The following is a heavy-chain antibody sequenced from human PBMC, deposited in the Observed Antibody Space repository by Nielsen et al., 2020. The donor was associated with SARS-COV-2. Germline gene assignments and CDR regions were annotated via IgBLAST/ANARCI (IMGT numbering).Heavy chain of an antibody. D-gene: IGHD6-13*01. J-gene: IGHJ4*02. CDR3: AKGTDSRKQGY. Sequence: SETLSPTCAVYGGSLSGYYWNWIRQPPGKGLEWSGEIHPSGNTNYNPSLESRVTMSLDTSKNQFSLKLSSVTAADTAVYYCAKGTDSRKQGYWGQRTLVTVSA. V-gene: IGHV4-34*01. CDR1: GGSLSGYY. CDR2: IHPSGNT.